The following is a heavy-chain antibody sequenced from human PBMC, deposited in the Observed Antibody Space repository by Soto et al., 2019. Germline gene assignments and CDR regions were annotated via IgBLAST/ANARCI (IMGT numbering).Heavy chain of an antibody. CDR3: ARGYYYYYYGMDV. CDR1: GYTFTGYY. CDR2: INPNSGGT. Sequence: ASVKVSCKASGYTFTGYYMHWVRQAPGQGLEWMGWINPNSGGTNYAQKFQGWVTMTRDTSISTAYMELSRLRSEDTAVYYCARGYYYYYYGMDVWGQGTTVTVSS. V-gene: IGHV1-2*04. J-gene: IGHJ6*02.